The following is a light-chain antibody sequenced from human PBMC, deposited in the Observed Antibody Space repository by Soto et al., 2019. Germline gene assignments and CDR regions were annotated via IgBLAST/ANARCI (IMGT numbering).Light chain of an antibody. CDR3: QQSYGTPWT. J-gene: IGKJ1*01. Sequence: DIQMTQSPSYVSASVGDRVTITCRASQGIKNWLAWYQQKPGKAPNLLIYTGSSLQSGVPSRFSGSGSGTDFTLTINSLQPEDFATYYCQQSYGTPWTFGQGTKVDIK. CDR1: QGIKNW. CDR2: TGS. V-gene: IGKV1-12*02.